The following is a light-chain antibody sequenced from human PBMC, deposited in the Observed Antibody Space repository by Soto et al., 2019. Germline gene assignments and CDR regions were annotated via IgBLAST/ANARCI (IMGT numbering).Light chain of an antibody. Sequence: DIEMTQSPSSLSAYVGDRVNITCRASQSISYYLNWYQQKPGRAPDLLMYGASSLQSGVPSRFTGSGSGTEFTLTITSLQPGDFATYYWQQTYTTPLTFGGGTKVEIK. CDR1: QSISYY. J-gene: IGKJ4*01. CDR2: GAS. CDR3: QQTYTTPLT. V-gene: IGKV1-39*01.